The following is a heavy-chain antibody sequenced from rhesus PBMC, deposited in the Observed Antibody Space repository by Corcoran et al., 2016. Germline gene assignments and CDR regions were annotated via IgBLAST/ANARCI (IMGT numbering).Heavy chain of an antibody. CDR3: TRATVGLYYFDY. V-gene: IGHV4-73*01. CDR2: IDGKSAST. D-gene: IGHD3-22*01. J-gene: IGHJ4*01. CDR1: GGALSGYYY. Sequence: QVKLQPWGEGLVKPSETLSLTCAGYGGALSGYYYWSWCRQAPGKELEWIGNIDGKSASTNYNPSLKNRVTISKDTSKNQFSLKVRSVTAADTAVYYCTRATVGLYYFDYWGQGVLVTVSS.